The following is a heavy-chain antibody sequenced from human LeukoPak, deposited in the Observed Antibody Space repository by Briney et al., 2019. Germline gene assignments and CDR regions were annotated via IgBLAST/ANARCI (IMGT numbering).Heavy chain of an antibody. Sequence: EASVKVSCKASGGTFSSYAISWVRQAPGQGLEWMGRIIPILGIANYAQKFQGRVTITADKSTSTAYMELSSLRSEDTAVYYCAREPLVGAGTYFDYWGQGTLVTVSS. CDR1: GGTFSSYA. V-gene: IGHV1-69*04. J-gene: IGHJ4*02. CDR2: IIPILGIA. CDR3: AREPLVGAGTYFDY. D-gene: IGHD1-26*01.